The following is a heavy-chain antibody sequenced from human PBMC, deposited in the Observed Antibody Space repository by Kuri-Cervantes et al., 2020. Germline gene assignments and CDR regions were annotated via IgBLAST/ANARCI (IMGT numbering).Heavy chain of an antibody. CDR3: ARAYSSDWDYDY. Sequence: ASVKVSCKASGYTFTSYGISWVRQAPGQGLEWMGWIIGCTANTKYAPKFQGRVTMTTDTSTSTAYMELRSLRSDDTAVYYCARAYSSDWDYDYWGQGTLVTVSS. J-gene: IGHJ4*02. CDR1: GYTFTSYG. D-gene: IGHD6-19*01. CDR2: IIGCTANT. V-gene: IGHV1-18*01.